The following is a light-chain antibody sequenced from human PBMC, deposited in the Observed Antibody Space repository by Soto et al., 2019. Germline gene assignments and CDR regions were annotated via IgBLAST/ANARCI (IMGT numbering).Light chain of an antibody. CDR2: GNS. CDR3: QSYDSSLSGSV. Sequence: QSVLTQPPSVSGAPGQRVTISCTGSSFNIGAGYDVHWYQQLPGTAPKLLIYGNSNRPSGVPDRFSGSKSGTSASPAITGLQAEDEADYYCQSYDSSLSGSVFGGGAKLTVL. J-gene: IGLJ2*01. CDR1: SFNIGAGYD. V-gene: IGLV1-40*01.